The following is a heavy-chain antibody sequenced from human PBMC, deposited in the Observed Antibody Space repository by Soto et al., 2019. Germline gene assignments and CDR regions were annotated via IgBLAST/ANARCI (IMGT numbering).Heavy chain of an antibody. J-gene: IGHJ6*02. CDR3: ARAHREYYYGMDV. Sequence: ETLSLTCTVSGGSISSYYWSWIRQPPGKGLEWIGYIYYSGSTNYNPSLKSRVTISVDTSKNQFSLKLSSVTAADTAVYYCARAHREYYYGMDVWGQGTTVTVSS. CDR2: IYYSGST. CDR1: GGSISSYY. V-gene: IGHV4-59*01.